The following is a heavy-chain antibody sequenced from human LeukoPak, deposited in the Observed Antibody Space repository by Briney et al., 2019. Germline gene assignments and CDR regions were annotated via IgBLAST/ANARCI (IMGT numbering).Heavy chain of an antibody. CDR1: GFTFSSRG. D-gene: IGHD2-15*01. CDR2: IWYDGSNK. CDR3: ARAGMVGLYYYYMDV. J-gene: IGHJ6*03. Sequence: GGSLRLSCAASGFTFSSRGMHWVRQAPGKGLEWVALIWYDGSNKYYADSVKGRFTISRDNSKNTLYLQMDSLRAEDTAVYYCARAGMVGLYYYYMDVWGKGTTVTVSS. V-gene: IGHV3-33*01.